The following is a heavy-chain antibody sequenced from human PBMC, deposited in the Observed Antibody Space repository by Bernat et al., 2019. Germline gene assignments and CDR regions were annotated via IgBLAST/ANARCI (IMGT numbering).Heavy chain of an antibody. V-gene: IGHV3-33*01. CDR2: RWYDGSNK. CDR3: ARDGETYGSGSRPYYYYYGMDV. CDR1: GFTFSSYG. D-gene: IGHD3-10*01. J-gene: IGHJ6*02. Sequence: QVQLVESGGGVVQPGRSLRLSCAASGFTFSSYGMHWVRQAPGKGLEWGAVRWYDGSNKYDADSVKGRFTISRDNSKNTLYLQMNSLRAEDTAVYYCARDGETYGSGSRPYYYYYGMDVWGQGTTVTVSS.